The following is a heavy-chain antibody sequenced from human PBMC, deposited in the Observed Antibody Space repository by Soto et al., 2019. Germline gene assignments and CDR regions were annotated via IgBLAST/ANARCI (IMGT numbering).Heavy chain of an antibody. J-gene: IGHJ4*02. V-gene: IGHV5-10-1*01. CDR2: IDPSDSYT. CDR3: ARIPDCGGDCYSQSHY. Sequence: GESLKISCKGSGYSFTSYWISWVRQMPGKGLEWMGRIDPSDSYTNYSPSFQGHVTISADKSISTAYLQWSSLKASDTAMYYCARIPDCGGDCYSQSHYWGQGTLVTVSS. D-gene: IGHD2-21*02. CDR1: GYSFTSYW.